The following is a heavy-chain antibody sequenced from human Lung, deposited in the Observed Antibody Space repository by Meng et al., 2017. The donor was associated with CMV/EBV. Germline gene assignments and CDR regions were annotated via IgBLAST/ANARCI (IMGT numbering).Heavy chain of an antibody. CDR2: ISCYNGDT. D-gene: IGHD6-19*01. V-gene: IGHV1-18*01. CDR1: GYTFTHHG. J-gene: IGHJ4*02. Sequence: QLQLGTSGAVVKKSGASVRVSCKASGYTFTHHGISWIRQAPGQGLEWMGWISCYNGDTNYAQKLQGRVTMTTDTSTNTAYMDLRGLRSDDTAVYYCARDPSNTSGRYAYFDYWGQGTLVTVSS. CDR3: ARDPSNTSGRYAYFDY.